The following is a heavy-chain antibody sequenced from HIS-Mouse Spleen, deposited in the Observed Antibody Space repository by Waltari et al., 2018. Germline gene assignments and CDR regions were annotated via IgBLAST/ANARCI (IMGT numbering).Heavy chain of an antibody. D-gene: IGHD6-13*01. CDR1: GGSISSSSYY. J-gene: IGHJ2*01. Sequence: QLQLQESGPGLVKPSETLSLTCTVSGGSISSSSYYWGWIRQPPGKGLEWSGSIYYSESTYYNPSLKSRVTISVDTSKNQFSLKLSSVTAADTAVYYCAREIPYSSSWYDWYFDLWGRGTLVTVSS. CDR3: AREIPYSSSWYDWYFDL. V-gene: IGHV4-39*07. CDR2: IYYSEST.